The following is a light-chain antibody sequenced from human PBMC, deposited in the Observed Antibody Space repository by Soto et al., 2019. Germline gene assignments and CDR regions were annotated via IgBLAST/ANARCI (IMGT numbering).Light chain of an antibody. CDR1: SSNIGAGYP. V-gene: IGLV1-40*01. J-gene: IGLJ1*01. CDR3: QSYDSSLSGYV. Sequence: QSARTQPPSVSGAPGQRITISCTGSSSNIGAGYPVHWYQQLPGTAPKLLIFGNTIRPSGVPDRFSGSRSGLAITGLQAEDEADYYCQSYDSSLSGYVFGTGTKVTVL. CDR2: GNT.